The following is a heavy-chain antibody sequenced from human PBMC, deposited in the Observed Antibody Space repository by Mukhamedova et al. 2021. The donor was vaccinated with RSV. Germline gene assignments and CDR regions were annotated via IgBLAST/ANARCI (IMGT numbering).Heavy chain of an antibody. J-gene: IGHJ1*01. Sequence: IFGTANYAQKFQGRVTITADKSTSTAYMELSSLRSEDTAVYYCARNVLAAGAGSPEYFQHWGQGTLVTVSS. CDR2: IFGTA. V-gene: IGHV1-69*06. CDR3: ARNVLAAGAGSPEYFQH. D-gene: IGHD3-16*01.